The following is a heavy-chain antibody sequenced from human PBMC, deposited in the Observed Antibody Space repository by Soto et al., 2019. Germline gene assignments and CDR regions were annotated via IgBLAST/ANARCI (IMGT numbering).Heavy chain of an antibody. Sequence: PSETLSLTCTVSGGSISSGDYYWSWIRQPPGKGLEWIGYIYYSGSTYYNPSLKSRVTISVDTSKNQFSLKLSSVTAADTAVYYCARVPMESSGWPQGFDYWGQGTLVTVSS. CDR2: IYYSGST. V-gene: IGHV4-30-4*01. CDR3: ARVPMESSGWPQGFDY. D-gene: IGHD6-19*01. CDR1: GGSISSGDYY. J-gene: IGHJ4*02.